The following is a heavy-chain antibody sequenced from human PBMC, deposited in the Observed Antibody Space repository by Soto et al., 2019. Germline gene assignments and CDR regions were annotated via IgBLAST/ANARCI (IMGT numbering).Heavy chain of an antibody. Sequence: ASVKVSCKASGYTFTSYAMHWVRQAPGKRLEWMGWINAGNGNTKYSQKFQGRVTITRDTSASTAYMELSSLRSEDTAVYYCARDRVAVAGTGWFDPWGQGTLVTVSS. CDR3: ARDRVAVAGTGWFDP. CDR1: GYTFTSYA. V-gene: IGHV1-3*01. CDR2: INAGNGNT. J-gene: IGHJ5*02. D-gene: IGHD6-19*01.